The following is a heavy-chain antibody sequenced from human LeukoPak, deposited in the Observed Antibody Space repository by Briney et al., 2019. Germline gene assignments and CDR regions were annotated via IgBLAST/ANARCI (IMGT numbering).Heavy chain of an antibody. V-gene: IGHV4-59*12. Sequence: SETLSLTCTVSGGSISSYYWSWIRQPPGKGLEWIGYIYYSGTTNYNPSLKSRVTISVDTSKNQFSLKLTSVTAADTAIYYCARDGSCSGGSCYRWFDPWGQGTLVTVSS. CDR2: IYYSGTT. CDR1: GGSISSYY. D-gene: IGHD2-15*01. J-gene: IGHJ5*02. CDR3: ARDGSCSGGSCYRWFDP.